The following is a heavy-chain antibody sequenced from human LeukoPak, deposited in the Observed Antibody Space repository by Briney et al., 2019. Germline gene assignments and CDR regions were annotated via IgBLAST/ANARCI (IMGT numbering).Heavy chain of an antibody. J-gene: IGHJ4*02. D-gene: IGHD3-9*01. CDR2: IHYTGAT. V-gene: IGHV4-34*01. CDR1: GGSITGYY. CDR3: ARGNILTGYCFDF. Sequence: PSETLSLTCAVYGGSITGYYWSWIRQTPGRGLEWVGEIHYTGATSYNPSLKSRATISTDTSKNQFSLRLSSVTAADTAVYYCARGNILTGYCFDFWGEGALVTVSS.